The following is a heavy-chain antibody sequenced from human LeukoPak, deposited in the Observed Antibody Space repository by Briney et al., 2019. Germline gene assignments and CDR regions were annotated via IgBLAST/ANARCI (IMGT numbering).Heavy chain of an antibody. V-gene: IGHV6-1*01. CDR1: GDSVSSNSAA. CDR2: TYYRSKWYT. J-gene: IGHJ5*02. CDR3: ARAQHDYGDYGLIRMGEFDP. Sequence: SQTLSLTCAISGDSVSSNSAAWNWIRQSPSRGLEWLGRTYYRSKWYTDYAVSVNSRISIDPDTSRNQFSLQLNSVTPEDTAVYYCARAQHDYGDYGLIRMGEFDPWGQGTLVTVSS. D-gene: IGHD4-17*01.